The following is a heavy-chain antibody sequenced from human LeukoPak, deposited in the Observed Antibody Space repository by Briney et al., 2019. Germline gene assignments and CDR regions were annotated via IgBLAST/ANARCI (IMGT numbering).Heavy chain of an antibody. V-gene: IGHV3-74*01. CDR1: GFTFSSYC. J-gene: IGHJ4*02. D-gene: IGHD3-10*01. Sequence: GGSLRLSCAASGFTFSSYCMHWVRQAPGKGLVWVSRINSDGSSTTYADSVKGRFTISRDNTKNTLYLQMNSLRAEDTAVYYCARGLNYGSGSTLEGFWGQGTLVTVYS. CDR2: INSDGSST. CDR3: ARGLNYGSGSTLEGF.